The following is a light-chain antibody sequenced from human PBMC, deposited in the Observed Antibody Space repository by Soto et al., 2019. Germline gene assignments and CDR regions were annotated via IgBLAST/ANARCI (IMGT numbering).Light chain of an antibody. CDR2: DVS. CDR1: SSDVGGYNY. J-gene: IGLJ2*01. CDR3: SSYKSSSTLHVV. V-gene: IGLV2-14*01. Sequence: QSALTQPASVSGSPGQSITISCTGTSSDVGGYNYVSWYQQHPGKAPKLMIYDVSNRPSGVSNRFSGSKSGNTASLTISGLQAEDEEDYYCSSYKSSSTLHVVFGGGTKLTVL.